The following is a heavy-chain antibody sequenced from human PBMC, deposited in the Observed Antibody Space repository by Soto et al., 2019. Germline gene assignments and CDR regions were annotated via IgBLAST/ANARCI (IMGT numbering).Heavy chain of an antibody. CDR3: ARDVGYTSGHSFDY. CDR2: IRSKAYGGTA. J-gene: IGHJ4*02. CDR1: GFTFGDFP. V-gene: IGHV3-49*05. D-gene: IGHD6-19*01. Sequence: EVQLVESGGGLVKPGRSLTVSCSVSGFTFGDFPMSWFRQAPGKGLEWVGFIRSKAYGGTAEYAATVKGRFTISRDDSRGIAYLQMNSLKTEDTALYYCARDVGYTSGHSFDYWGQGTLVTVSS.